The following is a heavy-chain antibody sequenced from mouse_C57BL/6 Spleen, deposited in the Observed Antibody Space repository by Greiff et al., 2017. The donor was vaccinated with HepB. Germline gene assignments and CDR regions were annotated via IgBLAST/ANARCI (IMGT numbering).Heavy chain of an antibody. CDR2: IDPENGDT. D-gene: IGHD1-1*01. V-gene: IGHV14-4*01. CDR1: GFNIKDDY. J-gene: IGHJ1*03. CDR3: SHYYGSSYWYFDV. Sequence: VQLQQSGAELVRPGASVKLSCTASGFNIKDDYMHWVKQRPEQGLEWIGWIDPENGDTEYASKFQGKATITADTSSNTAYLQLSSLTSEYTAVYYCSHYYGSSYWYFDVWGTGTTVTVSS.